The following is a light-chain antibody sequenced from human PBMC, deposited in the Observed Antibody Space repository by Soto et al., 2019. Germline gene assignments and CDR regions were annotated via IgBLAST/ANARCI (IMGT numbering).Light chain of an antibody. J-gene: IGLJ3*02. Sequence: QAVVTQPPSASGTPGQRVTISCSGSSSNIGSNFVYWYQQFPGTAPKLLIYRNNQRPSGVPDRFSGSKSGTSASLAISGLPSEDEADYYCAAWDDSLSGRVFGGGTKLTVL. CDR1: SSNIGSNF. CDR3: AAWDDSLSGRV. V-gene: IGLV1-47*01. CDR2: RNN.